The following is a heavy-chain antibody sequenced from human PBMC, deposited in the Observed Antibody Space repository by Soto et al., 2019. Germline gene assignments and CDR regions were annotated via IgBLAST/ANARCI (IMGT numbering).Heavy chain of an antibody. CDR1: GFTFSSYA. V-gene: IGHV3-23*01. J-gene: IGHJ6*02. Sequence: GGPLRLSCAASGFTFSSYAMSWVRQAPGKGLEWVSDIIDSGGSTYYADSVKGRFTISRDNSKSTLYLQMNSLRAEDTALYYCAKGRSYYYYYGVDVWGQGTTVTVSS. CDR3: AKGRSYYYYYGVDV. CDR2: IIDSGGST.